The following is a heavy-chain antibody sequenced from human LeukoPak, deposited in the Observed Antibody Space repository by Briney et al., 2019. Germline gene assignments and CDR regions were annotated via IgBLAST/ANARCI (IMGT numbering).Heavy chain of an antibody. V-gene: IGHV3-66*01. CDR1: GFTVSHNY. CDR2: IYNDGRT. Sequence: GGSLRLPCAASGFTVSHNYMSWVRQAPGKGLEWVSNIYNDGRTYYRDSVKGRFTISRDDSENTLYLLMNNLRAEDTAVYYCARTESYNSAAYNPTWGQGTLVTVSS. J-gene: IGHJ5*02. D-gene: IGHD3-16*01. CDR3: ARTESYNSAAYNPT.